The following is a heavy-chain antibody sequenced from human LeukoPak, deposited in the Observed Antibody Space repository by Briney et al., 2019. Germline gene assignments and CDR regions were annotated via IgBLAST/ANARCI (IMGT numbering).Heavy chain of an antibody. V-gene: IGHV3-7*01. J-gene: IGHJ5*02. Sequence: GGSLRLSCAASGFTFSSYWMSWVRQAPGKGLEWVANIKQDGSEKYYVDSVKGRFTISRDNAKNSLYLQMNSLRAEDTAVYCCARESLPYYDFWSGYRGGWFDPWGQGTLVTVSS. D-gene: IGHD3-3*01. CDR1: GFTFSSYW. CDR2: IKQDGSEK. CDR3: ARESLPYYDFWSGYRGGWFDP.